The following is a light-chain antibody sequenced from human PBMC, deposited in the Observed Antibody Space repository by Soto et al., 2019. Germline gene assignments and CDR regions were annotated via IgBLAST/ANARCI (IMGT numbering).Light chain of an antibody. CDR3: QQYGSSST. V-gene: IGKV3-20*01. CDR1: QIISSSS. J-gene: IGKJ5*01. CDR2: GAS. Sequence: EIVLTQSPGTLSLSPGERATLSCRASQIISSSSLAWYQQKGGQAPGLLIYGASSRATGIPDRFSGSGSGTDFTLTISRLEPDDFAVYYCQQYGSSSTFGQGTRLEIK.